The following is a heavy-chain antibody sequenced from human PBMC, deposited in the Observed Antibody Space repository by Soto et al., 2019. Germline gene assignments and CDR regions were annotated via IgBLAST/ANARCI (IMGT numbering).Heavy chain of an antibody. J-gene: IGHJ6*02. D-gene: IGHD6-19*01. CDR1: GYTFTSYG. CDR2: ISGYKGDT. CDR3: ARGRYSSGWATRYYYYYGMDV. Sequence: VSYKASGYTFTSYGISWVRQAHGQGPEWMGWISGYKGDTNYAQKFQGRVTMTTDTSTSTAYMELRSLRSDDTAVYYCARGRYSSGWATRYYYYYGMDVWGQGTTVTVSS. V-gene: IGHV1-18*01.